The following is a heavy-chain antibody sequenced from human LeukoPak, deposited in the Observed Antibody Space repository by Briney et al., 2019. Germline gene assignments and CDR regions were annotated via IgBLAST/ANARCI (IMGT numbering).Heavy chain of an antibody. CDR2: IYYSGST. Sequence: SEALSLTCTVSGGSISSSSYYWGWIRQPPGKGLEWIGSIYYSGSTCYNPSLKSRVTISVDTSKNQFSLKLSSVTAADTAVYYCARRARYSYHNWGQGTLVTVPS. CDR3: ARRARYSYHN. J-gene: IGHJ4*02. D-gene: IGHD5-18*01. V-gene: IGHV4-39*01. CDR1: GGSISSSSYY.